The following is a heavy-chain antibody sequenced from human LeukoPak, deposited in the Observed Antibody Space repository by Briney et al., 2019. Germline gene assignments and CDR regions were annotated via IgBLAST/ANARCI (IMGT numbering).Heavy chain of an antibody. CDR1: GFTFSXXX. J-gene: IGHJ4*02. CDR3: AKVRGAPSYYFDY. Sequence: XASGFTFSXXXXNWVRXAPGXXXEXXXYISSSSSTIYYADSVKGRFTISRDNSKNTLYLQMNSLRAEDTAVYYCAKVRGAPSYYFDYWGQGTLVTVSS. D-gene: IGHD3-16*01. CDR2: ISSSSSTI. V-gene: IGHV3-48*01.